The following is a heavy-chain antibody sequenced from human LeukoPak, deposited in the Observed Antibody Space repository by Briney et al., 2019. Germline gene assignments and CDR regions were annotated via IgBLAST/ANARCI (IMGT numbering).Heavy chain of an antibody. CDR3: ARVTPRYSSGWYEAFDI. CDR1: GGTFNNYA. Sequence: AAVNVSCKGSGGTFNNYAISWVRQAPGEGLEGMGGIIPIFVTGKYVQKFQGRVTITADESTSPAYMELSNLRSEDAAVNYCARVTPRYSSGWYEAFDIWGQGTMVTASS. J-gene: IGHJ3*02. D-gene: IGHD6-19*01. V-gene: IGHV1-69*13. CDR2: IIPIFVTG.